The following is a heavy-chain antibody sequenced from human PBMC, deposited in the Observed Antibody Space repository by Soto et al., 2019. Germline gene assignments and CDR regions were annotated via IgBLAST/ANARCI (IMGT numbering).Heavy chain of an antibody. J-gene: IGHJ4*02. D-gene: IGHD3-10*01. CDR2: ISYSGNS. CDR3: ARGRSSGSYYGSVFDY. Sequence: QVQLQESGPGLVKPSQTLSLTCTVSGGSVNNGDYYWSWMRQPPGKGLEWIGYISYSGNSYYQSSLKSRVAMSIDTSENQFSLKLTSVSAADTALYYCARGRSSGSYYGSVFDYWGQGTLVTVSS. CDR1: GGSVNNGDYY. V-gene: IGHV4-30-4*01.